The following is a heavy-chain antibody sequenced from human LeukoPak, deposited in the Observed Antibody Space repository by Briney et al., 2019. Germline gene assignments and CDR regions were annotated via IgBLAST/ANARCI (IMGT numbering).Heavy chain of an antibody. CDR2: ISSSGSTI. V-gene: IGHV3-11*04. Sequence: PGGSLRLSCAASGFTFSDYYMSWLRQAPGKGLEWVSYISSSGSTIYYADSVKGRFTISGDNAKNSLYLQMNSLRAEDTAVYYCALELGYGPFDIWGQGTMVTVSS. CDR3: ALELGYGPFDI. D-gene: IGHD5-18*01. CDR1: GFTFSDYY. J-gene: IGHJ3*02.